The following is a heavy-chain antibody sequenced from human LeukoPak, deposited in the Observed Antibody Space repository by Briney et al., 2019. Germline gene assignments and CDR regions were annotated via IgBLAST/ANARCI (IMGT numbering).Heavy chain of an antibody. CDR2: INHSGST. Sequence: SETLSLTCAVYGGSFSGYYWSWIRQPPGKGLEWIGEINHSGSTNYNPSLKSRVTISVDTSKNQFSLKLSSVTAADTAMYYCAGGPSYGRHYYYGMDVWGQGTTVTVSS. CDR1: GGSFSGYY. D-gene: IGHD5-18*01. CDR3: AGGPSYGRHYYYGMDV. V-gene: IGHV4-34*01. J-gene: IGHJ6*02.